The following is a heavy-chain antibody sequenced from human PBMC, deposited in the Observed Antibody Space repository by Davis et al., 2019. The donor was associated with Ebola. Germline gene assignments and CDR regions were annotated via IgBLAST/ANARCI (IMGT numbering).Heavy chain of an antibody. CDR2: ISYDGSNK. J-gene: IGHJ6*04. CDR1: GFTFSSYG. Sequence: PGGSLRLSCAASGFTFSSYGMHWVRQAPGKGLEWVAVISYDGSNKYYADSVKGRFTISRDNSKNTLYLQMNSLRAEDTAVYYCVRDTYYYYNTMDVWGKGTAVTVSS. V-gene: IGHV3-30*03. CDR3: VRDTYYYYNTMDV.